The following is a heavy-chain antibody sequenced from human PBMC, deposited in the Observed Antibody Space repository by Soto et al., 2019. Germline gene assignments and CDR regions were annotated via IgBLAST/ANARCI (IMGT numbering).Heavy chain of an antibody. J-gene: IGHJ4*02. CDR1: GGSVSNHY. Sequence: QMQLQESGPGLVKPSQNLSLTCTVSGGSVSNHYWSWIRQPAGKGLEWLGRLYNAERTNYNPSLKSRVTMSMETSKNQCSLKLTSVTAADTAVYFCAREPLAHSYFDFWGQGTPVTVSS. V-gene: IGHV4-4*07. CDR2: LYNAERT. CDR3: AREPLAHSYFDF.